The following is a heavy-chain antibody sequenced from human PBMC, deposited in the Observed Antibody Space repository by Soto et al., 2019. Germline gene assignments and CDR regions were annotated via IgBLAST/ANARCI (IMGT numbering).Heavy chain of an antibody. CDR2: IYHSGST. CDR3: ARDPGDGDYEGYYYYGMDV. V-gene: IGHV4-4*02. J-gene: IGHJ6*02. D-gene: IGHD4-17*01. Sequence: SETLSLTCAVYGGSISSSNWWSWVRQPPGKGLEWIGEIYHSGSTNYNPSLKSRVTISLDKSKKQFSLKLSSVTAADTAVYYCARDPGDGDYEGYYYYGMDVWGQGTTVTVSS. CDR1: GGSISSSNW.